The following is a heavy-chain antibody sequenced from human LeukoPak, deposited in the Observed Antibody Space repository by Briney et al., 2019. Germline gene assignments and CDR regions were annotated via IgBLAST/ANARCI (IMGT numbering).Heavy chain of an antibody. D-gene: IGHD3-9*01. CDR2: IRYDGSNK. Sequence: PGGSLRLSCAASGFTFSSYGMHWVRQAPGKGLEWVAFIRYDGSNKYYADSVKGRFTISRDNSKNTLYLQMNSLRAEDTAVYYCARESGLLRYFDWLFLGPSYYYGMDVWGQGTTVTVSS. CDR1: GFTFSSYG. J-gene: IGHJ6*02. CDR3: ARESGLLRYFDWLFLGPSYYYGMDV. V-gene: IGHV3-30*02.